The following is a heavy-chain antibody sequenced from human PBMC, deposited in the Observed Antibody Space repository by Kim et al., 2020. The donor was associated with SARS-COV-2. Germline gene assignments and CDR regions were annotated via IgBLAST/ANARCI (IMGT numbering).Heavy chain of an antibody. J-gene: IGHJ4*02. D-gene: IGHD3-22*01. CDR1: GFTFSSYA. V-gene: IGHV3-23*01. CDR3: AKQMSVVVVITTLDY. Sequence: GGSLRLSCAASGFTFSSYAMSWVRQAPGKGLEWVSAISGSGGSTYYADSVKGRFTISRDNSKNTLYLQMNSLRAEDTAVYYCAKQMSVVVVITTLDYWDQGTLVTVSS. CDR2: ISGSGGST.